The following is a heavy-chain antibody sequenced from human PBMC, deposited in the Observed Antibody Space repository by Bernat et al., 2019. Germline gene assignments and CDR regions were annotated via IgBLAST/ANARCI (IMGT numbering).Heavy chain of an antibody. D-gene: IGHD4-17*01. V-gene: IGHV1-69*01. CDR3: ARVLREFSPTDAFDI. Sequence: QVQLVQSGAEVKKPGSSVKVSCKASGGTFSSYAISWVRQAPGQGFEWMGGIIPIFGTANYAQKFQGRVTVTADESTSTAYMELSSLRSEDTAVYYCARVLREFSPTDAFDIWGQGTMVTVSS. CDR1: GGTFSSYA. CDR2: IIPIFGTA. J-gene: IGHJ3*02.